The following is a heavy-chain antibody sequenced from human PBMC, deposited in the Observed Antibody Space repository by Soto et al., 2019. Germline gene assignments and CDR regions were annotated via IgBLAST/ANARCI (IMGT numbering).Heavy chain of an antibody. Sequence: QVLLVESGGGVFQPGGSLRLSCAASEFTFSTYPMHWVRQAPGKGLEWVAVISHDEGNKYYGDSMKGRFTISRDNSKNTLYLQMNSLRGDDTAVYYCVRGASDFWGGYPEIHFFDSWGQGTLVTVSS. J-gene: IGHJ4*02. V-gene: IGHV3-30-3*01. CDR1: EFTFSTYP. D-gene: IGHD3-3*01. CDR3: VRGASDFWGGYPEIHFFDS. CDR2: ISHDEGNK.